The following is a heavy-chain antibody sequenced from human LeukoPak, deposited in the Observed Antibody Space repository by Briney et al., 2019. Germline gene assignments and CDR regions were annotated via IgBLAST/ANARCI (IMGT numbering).Heavy chain of an antibody. Sequence: GGSLRLSCAASGFTFSSYAMSWVRQAPGKGLEWVSAISGSGGSTYYADSVKGRFTISRDNSKNTLYLQMNSLRAEDTAVYYCARESRRITMVRGLDMDVWGKGTTVTVSS. CDR3: ARESRRITMVRGLDMDV. V-gene: IGHV3-23*01. J-gene: IGHJ6*04. D-gene: IGHD3-10*01. CDR1: GFTFSSYA. CDR2: ISGSGGST.